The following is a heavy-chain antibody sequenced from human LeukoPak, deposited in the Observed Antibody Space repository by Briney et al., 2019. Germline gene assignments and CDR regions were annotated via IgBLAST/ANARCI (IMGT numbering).Heavy chain of an antibody. J-gene: IGHJ4*02. V-gene: IGHV3-49*03. D-gene: IGHD2-15*01. CDR1: GFTFSSYA. CDR3: TVTIVVVAAHLGY. CDR2: IRSKAYGGTT. Sequence: PGGSLRLSCAASGFTFSSYAMSWFRQAPGKGLEWVGFIRSKAYGGTTEYAASVKGRFTISRDDSKSIAYLQMNSLKTEDTAVYYCTVTIVVVAAHLGYWGQGTLVTVSS.